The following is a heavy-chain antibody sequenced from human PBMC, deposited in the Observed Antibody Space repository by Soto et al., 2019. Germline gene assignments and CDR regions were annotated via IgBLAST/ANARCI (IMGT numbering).Heavy chain of an antibody. D-gene: IGHD6-6*01. CDR2: IYDSGST. V-gene: IGHV4-30-4*08. J-gene: IGHJ6*02. Sequence: TVAGGSSGGLGGRWTCVRQPPGKGLEWIGYIYDSGSTNDNPSLKSRVTISVDPSKNQFSLTLTSVTAADTAVYYCARGIAARPARLGMDVLGHGTTVTGSS. CDR1: GGSSGGLGGR. CDR3: ARGIAARPARLGMDV.